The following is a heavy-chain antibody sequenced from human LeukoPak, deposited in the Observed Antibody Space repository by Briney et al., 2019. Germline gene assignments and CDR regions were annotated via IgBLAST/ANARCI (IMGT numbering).Heavy chain of an antibody. Sequence: GGSLRLSCAASGFTFSSYSMNWVRQAPGKGLEWVSYISSSSSTIYYADSEKGRFTISRDNAKNSLYLQMNSLRAEDTAVYYCARDFHVDTAMVRWYFDLWGRGTLVTVSS. CDR2: ISSSSSTI. D-gene: IGHD5-18*01. J-gene: IGHJ2*01. CDR1: GFTFSSYS. CDR3: ARDFHVDTAMVRWYFDL. V-gene: IGHV3-48*04.